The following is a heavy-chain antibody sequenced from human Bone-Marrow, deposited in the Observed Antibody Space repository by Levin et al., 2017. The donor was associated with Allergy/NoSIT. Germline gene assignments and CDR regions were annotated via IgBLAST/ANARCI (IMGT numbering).Heavy chain of an antibody. CDR2: IYSGGST. J-gene: IGHJ4*02. CDR3: ARGWFGELLSH. Sequence: QPGGSLRLSCAASGFTVSSYYMSWVRQAPGKGLEWVSVIYSGGSTYYADSLKGRFTISRDNSKNTLFLQLNSLRADDTAGYYCARGWFGELLSHWGQGTLVTVSS. V-gene: IGHV3-53*01. CDR1: GFTVSSYY. D-gene: IGHD3-10*01.